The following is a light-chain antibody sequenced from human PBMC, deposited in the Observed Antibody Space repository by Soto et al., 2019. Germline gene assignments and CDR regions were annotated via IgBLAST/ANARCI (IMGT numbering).Light chain of an antibody. CDR1: SGHSLYG. J-gene: IGLJ2*01. CDR3: QTWGSDIGG. V-gene: IGLV4-69*01. CDR2: LHFDGSH. Sequence: QSVLTQSPSASASLGASVRVTCTLTSGHSLYGIAWHQQLPEKGPRYWMTLHFDGSHNMGDGIPDRFSASSSGADHYLTISSIQSEDEADYYWQTWGSDIGGFGGGTKLNVL.